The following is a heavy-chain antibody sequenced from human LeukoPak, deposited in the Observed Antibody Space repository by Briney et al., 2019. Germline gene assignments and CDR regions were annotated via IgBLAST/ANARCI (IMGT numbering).Heavy chain of an antibody. CDR2: ISGSGGST. CDR1: GFTFSNYA. V-gene: IGHV3-23*01. CDR3: AKEDIVLMVYATGYFDY. Sequence: PGGSLRLSCAASGFTFSNYAMSWVRQAPGKGLEWVSAISGSGGSTYYADSVKGRFTISRDNSKNTLYLQMNSLRAEDTAVYYCAKEDIVLMVYATGYFDYWGQGTLVTVSS. J-gene: IGHJ4*02. D-gene: IGHD2-8*01.